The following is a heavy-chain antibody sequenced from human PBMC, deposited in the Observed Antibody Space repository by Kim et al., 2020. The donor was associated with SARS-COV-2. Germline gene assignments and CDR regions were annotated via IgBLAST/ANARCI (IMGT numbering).Heavy chain of an antibody. J-gene: IGHJ4*02. V-gene: IGHV5-10-1*01. Sequence: GESLKISCKGSGYSFTSYWISWVRQMPGKGLEWMGRIDPSDSYTNYSPSFQGHVTISADKSISTAYLQWSSLKASDTAMYYCASRGNYYGSGSYYTYYFDYWGQGTLVTVSS. CDR2: IDPSDSYT. CDR1: GYSFTSYW. CDR3: ASRGNYYGSGSYYTYYFDY. D-gene: IGHD3-10*01.